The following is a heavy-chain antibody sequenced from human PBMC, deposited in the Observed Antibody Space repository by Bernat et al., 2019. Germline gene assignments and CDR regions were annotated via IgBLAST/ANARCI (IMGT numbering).Heavy chain of an antibody. CDR1: GGSISSSSYY. V-gene: IGHV4-39*01. J-gene: IGHJ4*02. CDR3: ASGTAAGRQYYFDY. D-gene: IGHD6-13*01. Sequence: QLQLQESGPVLVKPSETLSLTCTVSGGSISSSSYYWGWIRQPPGKGLEWIGSIYYSGSTYYNPSLKSRVTISVDTSKNQFSLKLSSVTAADTAVYYCASGTAAGRQYYFDYWGQGTLVTVSS. CDR2: IYYSGST.